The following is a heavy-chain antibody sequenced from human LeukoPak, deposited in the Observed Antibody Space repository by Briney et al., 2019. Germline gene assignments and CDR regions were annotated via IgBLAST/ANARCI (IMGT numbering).Heavy chain of an antibody. CDR3: ARDQAYSSGWYVYYFDY. J-gene: IGHJ4*02. D-gene: IGHD6-19*01. CDR2: ISSSSSYI. CDR1: GFSFSSYN. Sequence: GGSLRLSCAASGFSFSSYNMNWVRQAPGKGLEWVSFISSSSSYIYYVDSVKGRFTISRDNAKNSLYLQMNSLRAEDTAVYYCARDQAYSSGWYVYYFDYWGQGTLVTVSS. V-gene: IGHV3-21*01.